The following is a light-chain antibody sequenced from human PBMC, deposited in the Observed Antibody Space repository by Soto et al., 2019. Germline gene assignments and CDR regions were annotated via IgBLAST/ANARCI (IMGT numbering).Light chain of an antibody. CDR2: RNN. CDR1: SSNIGSNY. V-gene: IGLV1-47*01. Sequence: QSVLTQPPSASGTPGQRVTISCSGSSSNIGSNYVYWYQQLPGTAPKLLIYRNNQRPSGVPDRFSGSKSGTSASLAISGLRSEDESKYYCAAWDDSLSGVVFGGGTKLNVL. CDR3: AAWDDSLSGVV. J-gene: IGLJ2*01.